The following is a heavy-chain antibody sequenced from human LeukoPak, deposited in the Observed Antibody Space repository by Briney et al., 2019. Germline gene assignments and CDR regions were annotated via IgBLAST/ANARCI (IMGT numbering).Heavy chain of an antibody. V-gene: IGHV3-7*01. D-gene: IGHD1-26*01. CDR3: GRDGIVPGGGPRLDF. CDR2: IKQDGSDK. J-gene: IGHJ4*02. CDR1: GFSFSSYY. Sequence: GGSLRLSCAASGFSFSSYYMSWVRQAPGKGLEWVASIKQDGSDKYYVDSVKGRFTISRDNAKNSLLLQVNSLGAEDSAVYFCGRDGIVPGGGPRLDFWGQGALVTVSS.